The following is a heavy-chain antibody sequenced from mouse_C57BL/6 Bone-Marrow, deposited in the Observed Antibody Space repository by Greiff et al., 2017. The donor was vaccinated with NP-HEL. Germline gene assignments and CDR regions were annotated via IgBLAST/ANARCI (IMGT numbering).Heavy chain of an antibody. J-gene: IGHJ2*01. CDR2: ISYDGSN. CDR1: GYSITSGYY. CDR3: ARGDYSNYVVDD. D-gene: IGHD2-5*01. V-gene: IGHV3-6*01. Sequence: EVQLQQSGPGLVKPSQSLSLTCSVTGYSITSGYYWNWIRQFPGNKLEWMGYISYDGSNNSKPSLKNLIFINRDTSKNQFFLKLNSVTTEDTATYCYARGDYSNYVVDDWGQGTTLTVSS.